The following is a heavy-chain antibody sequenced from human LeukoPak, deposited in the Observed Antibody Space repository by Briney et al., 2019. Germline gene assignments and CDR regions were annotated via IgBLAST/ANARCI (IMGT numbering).Heavy chain of an antibody. CDR2: ISAYNGNT. J-gene: IGHJ3*02. Sequence: ASVKVSCKTSGYTFTSYGISWVRQAPGQGLEWMGWISAYNGNTNYAQKPQGRVTMTTDTPTSTAYMELRSLRSDDTAVYYCARSTGTSSPWAFDIWGQGTMVTVSS. D-gene: IGHD1-1*01. V-gene: IGHV1-18*01. CDR1: GYTFTSYG. CDR3: ARSTGTSSPWAFDI.